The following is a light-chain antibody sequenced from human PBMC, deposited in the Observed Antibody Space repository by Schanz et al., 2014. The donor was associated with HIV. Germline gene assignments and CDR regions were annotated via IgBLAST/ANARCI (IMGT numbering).Light chain of an antibody. J-gene: IGKJ5*01. CDR1: QSVSSSY. Sequence: EIVLTQSPGTLSLSPGERATLSCRASQSVSSSYLAWYQQKPGQAPRLLIYGATSRATGIPDRFSGSGSGTGFTLTISRLESEDFAVYYCQQYGSSPTFGQGTRLEIK. CDR2: GAT. CDR3: QQYGSSPT. V-gene: IGKV3-20*01.